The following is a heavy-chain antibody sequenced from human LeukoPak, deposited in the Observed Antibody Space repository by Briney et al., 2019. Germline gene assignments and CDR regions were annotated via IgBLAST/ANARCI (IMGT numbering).Heavy chain of an antibody. CDR2: IRHDGSNK. CDR1: GFTFSNYA. CDR3: AKAIHTSSSGVVDY. V-gene: IGHV3-30*02. J-gene: IGHJ4*02. Sequence: GGSLRLSCAASGFTFSNYAMHWVRQAPGKGLEWVTFIRHDGSNKYYAESVKGRFTISRDNSKNTLYLQMNNLRPEDTAVYYCAKAIHTSSSGVVDYWGQGTLVTVSS. D-gene: IGHD6-6*01.